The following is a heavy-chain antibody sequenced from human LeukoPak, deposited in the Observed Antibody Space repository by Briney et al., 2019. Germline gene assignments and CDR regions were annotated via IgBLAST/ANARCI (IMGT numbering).Heavy chain of an antibody. D-gene: IGHD1-26*01. CDR1: GYTFTGYY. V-gene: IGHV1-2*02. J-gene: IGHJ3*02. CDR2: INPNSGGT. CDR3: AKDLSYSGSYSTFDI. Sequence: ASVKVSCKASGYTFTGYYMHWVRQAPGQGLEWMGWINPNSGGTNYAQKFQGRVTMTRDTSISTAYMELSRLRSDDTAVYYCAKDLSYSGSYSTFDIWGQGTMVTVSS.